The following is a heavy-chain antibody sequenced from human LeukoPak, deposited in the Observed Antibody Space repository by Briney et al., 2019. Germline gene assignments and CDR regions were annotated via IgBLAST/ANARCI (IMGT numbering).Heavy chain of an antibody. J-gene: IGHJ4*02. V-gene: IGHV3-74*01. Sequence: GGSLRLSCAASGFTFSSYWINWVRQALGKGLVWVSRINSDGSSTSYADSVKGRFTISRDNAKNTLYLQMSSLRAEDTAVYYCARDRVIYADYLYYFDYWGQGTLVTVSS. CDR1: GFTFSSYW. D-gene: IGHD4-17*01. CDR3: ARDRVIYADYLYYFDY. CDR2: INSDGSST.